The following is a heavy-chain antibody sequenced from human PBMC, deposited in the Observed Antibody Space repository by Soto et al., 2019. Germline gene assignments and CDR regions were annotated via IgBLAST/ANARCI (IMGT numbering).Heavy chain of an antibody. CDR3: ARVRSKYYYDSSPDY. Sequence: PVWSLRLSCAASGFTVSSNYMSWVRQAPGKGLEWVSVIYSGGSAYYADSVKGRFTISRDNSKNTLYLQMNSLRAEDTAVYYCARVRSKYYYDSSPDYWGQGTLVTVSS. V-gene: IGHV3-53*01. CDR2: IYSGGSA. J-gene: IGHJ4*02. CDR1: GFTVSSNY. D-gene: IGHD3-22*01.